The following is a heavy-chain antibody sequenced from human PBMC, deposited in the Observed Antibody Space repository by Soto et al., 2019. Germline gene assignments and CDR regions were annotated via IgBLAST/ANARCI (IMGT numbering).Heavy chain of an antibody. Sequence: SETLSLTCTVSGGSISSSSYYWGWIRQPPGKGLEWIGSIYYSGSTYYNPSLKSRVTISVDTSKNQFSLKLSSVTAADTAVYYCARQLVATNYYYYYMDVWGKGTTVTVSS. D-gene: IGHD5-12*01. CDR3: ARQLVATNYYYYYMDV. CDR2: IYYSGST. CDR1: GGSISSSSYY. V-gene: IGHV4-39*01. J-gene: IGHJ6*03.